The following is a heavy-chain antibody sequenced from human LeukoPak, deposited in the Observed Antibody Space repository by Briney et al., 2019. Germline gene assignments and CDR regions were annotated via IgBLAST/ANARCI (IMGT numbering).Heavy chain of an antibody. Sequence: TGESLKISCKVSGYSFTSYCIGWVRQMPGKGLEWMGIIYPGDSGPTYSPSFQGQVTISVDKSINTAYLQWSSLRASDTAMYYCGMSGDRVPLQDDVFDVWGQGTMITVST. CDR3: GMSGDRVPLQDDVFDV. V-gene: IGHV5-51*01. D-gene: IGHD1-26*01. J-gene: IGHJ3*01. CDR1: GYSFTSYC. CDR2: IYPGDSGP.